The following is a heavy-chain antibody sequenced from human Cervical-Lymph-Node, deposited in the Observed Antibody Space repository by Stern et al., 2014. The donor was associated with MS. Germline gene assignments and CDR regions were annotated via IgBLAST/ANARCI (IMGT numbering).Heavy chain of an antibody. V-gene: IGHV4-61*01. J-gene: IGHJ4*02. CDR2: IYYSGST. D-gene: IGHD5-12*01. Sequence: QVQLQESGPGLVKPSETLSLTCTVSGGSVSSGSYYWSWIRQPPGKGLEWIGYIYYSGSTNYNPSLKSRVTISVDTSKNQFSLKLSSVTAADTAVYYCARLVATTGPADYWGQGTLVTVSS. CDR3: ARLVATTGPADY. CDR1: GGSVSSGSYY.